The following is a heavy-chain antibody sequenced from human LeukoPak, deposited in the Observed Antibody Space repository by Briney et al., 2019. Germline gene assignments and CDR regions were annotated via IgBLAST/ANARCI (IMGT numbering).Heavy chain of an antibody. V-gene: IGHV4-30-2*01. D-gene: IGHD7-27*01. Sequence: SETLSLTCAVSGGSISSGSYSWRWIRQPPGKGLEWIGYIYPRGSTYYNPSLKSRVTMSLDRSANQFSLNLSTVTDADTAAYYCARFSPRAMGNYFDFWGQGTLVTVSS. CDR2: IYPRGST. CDR3: ARFSPRAMGNYFDF. J-gene: IGHJ4*02. CDR1: GGSISSGSYS.